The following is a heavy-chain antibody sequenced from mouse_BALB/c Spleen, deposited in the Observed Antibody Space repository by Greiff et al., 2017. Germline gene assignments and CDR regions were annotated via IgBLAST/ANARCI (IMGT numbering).Heavy chain of an antibody. CDR1: GFTFNTYA. J-gene: IGHJ2*01. CDR3: VRHGDYYYGSLDY. CDR2: IRSKSNNYAT. Sequence: EADGGLVQPKGSLKLSCAASGFTFNTYAMNWVRQAPGKGLEWVARIRSKSNNYATYYADSVKDRFTISRDDSQSMLYLQMNNLKTEDTAMYYCVRHGDYYYGSLDYWGQGTTLTVSS. D-gene: IGHD1-1*01. V-gene: IGHV10-1*02.